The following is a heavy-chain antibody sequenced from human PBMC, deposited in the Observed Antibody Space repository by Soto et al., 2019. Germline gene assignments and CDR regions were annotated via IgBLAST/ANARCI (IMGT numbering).Heavy chain of an antibody. CDR3: ARDQAGHYRSWIGYPGWFDT. V-gene: IGHV3-33*08. CDR2: IGDDGSNK. J-gene: IGHJ5*02. CDR1: GFNFRSYG. Sequence: QVQLVESGGGVVQPGGSLRLSCAASGFNFRSYGLHWVRQAPGKGLGWVAIIGDDGSNKYYADSVRGRLTISRDNSKNTLYLQMISLRAEDGAVSYCARDQAGHYRSWIGYPGWFDTWGQGSLVTVSS. D-gene: IGHD3-3*01.